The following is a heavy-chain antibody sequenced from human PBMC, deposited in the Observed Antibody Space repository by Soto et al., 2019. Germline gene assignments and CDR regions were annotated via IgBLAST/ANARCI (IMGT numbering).Heavy chain of an antibody. V-gene: IGHV3-48*02. J-gene: IGHJ6*02. CDR2: ISASGDAI. Sequence: EVQLVESGGDLVQPGGSLRLSCAASGFIFSDYTMTWVWQAPGKGLEFVSHISASGDAIFYAESVKGRFTVSRDNVKNSLYLQMNIPRDDDTAVYFCAMDHGCSTCFVELYYFFGMDVWGQGTAVTIPS. D-gene: IGHD6-13*01. CDR1: GFIFSDYT. CDR3: AMDHGCSTCFVELYYFFGMDV.